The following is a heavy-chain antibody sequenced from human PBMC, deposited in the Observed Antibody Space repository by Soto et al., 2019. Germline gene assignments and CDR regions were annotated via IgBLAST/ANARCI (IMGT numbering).Heavy chain of an antibody. V-gene: IGHV1-46*02. CDR3: ARDWALDY. CDR2: INPSGDTT. J-gene: IGHJ4*02. D-gene: IGHD7-27*01. Sequence: ASVKVSCKAAGYTFNAYSMHWVRQAPGQGLEWMGMINPSGDTTTYAQNFQGRVTMTRDTSTTTVYMELSGLRSEDTAVYYCARDWALDYWGQGTLVTGSS. CDR1: GYTFNAYS.